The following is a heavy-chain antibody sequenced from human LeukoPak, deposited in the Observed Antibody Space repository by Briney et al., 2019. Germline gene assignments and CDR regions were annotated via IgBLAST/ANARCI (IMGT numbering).Heavy chain of an antibody. V-gene: IGHV3-7*01. CDR2: IKQEGSEK. CDR1: GFTFSSSA. CDR3: ARSTSGYYFDY. D-gene: IGHD3-22*01. J-gene: IGHJ4*02. Sequence: GGSLRLSCAASGFTFSSSAMTWVRQAPGKGLEWVANIKQEGSEKYHVDSVKGRFTISRDNAKNSLYLQMNNLRGEDTAVYYCARSTSGYYFDYWGQGTLVTVSS.